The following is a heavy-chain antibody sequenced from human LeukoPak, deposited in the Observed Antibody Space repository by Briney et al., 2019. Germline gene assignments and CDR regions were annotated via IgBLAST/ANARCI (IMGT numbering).Heavy chain of an antibody. J-gene: IGHJ4*02. Sequence: NPSETLSLTCTVSGGSISSYYWSWIRQPPGKGLEWIGYIYYSGSTSYNPSLKSRVTISLATSNNQFSLELSSVTAADTAVYFCVRVRTGTSCYDYWGQGTLVTVSS. CDR1: GGSISSYY. V-gene: IGHV4-59*08. CDR2: IYYSGST. D-gene: IGHD2-2*01. CDR3: VRVRTGTSCYDY.